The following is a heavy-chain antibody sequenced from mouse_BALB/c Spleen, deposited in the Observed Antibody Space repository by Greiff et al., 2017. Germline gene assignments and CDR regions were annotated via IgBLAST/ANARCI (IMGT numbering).Heavy chain of an antibody. CDR2: ISNGGGST. J-gene: IGHJ3*01. V-gene: IGHV5-12-2*01. CDR3: ARPFTTAAFAY. CDR1: GFTFSSYT. D-gene: IGHD1-2*01. Sequence: DVMLVESGGGLVQPGGSLKLSCAASGFTFSSYTMSWVRQTPEKRLEWVAYISNGGGSTYYPDTVKGRFTISRDNAKNTLYLQMSSLKSEDTAMYYCARPFTTAAFAYWGQGTLVTVSA.